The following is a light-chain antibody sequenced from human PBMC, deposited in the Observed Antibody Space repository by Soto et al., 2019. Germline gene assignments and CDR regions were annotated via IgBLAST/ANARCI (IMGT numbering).Light chain of an antibody. CDR3: HQYGISPLT. V-gene: IGKV3-20*01. Sequence: EIVLTQFPGTLSLSPGERATLSCRASQSLHSNFLVWYQQKPGQAPRLLISSASRRATGIPDRFSGSGSGTDFNLTISSLDPEDFAVYYCHQYGISPLTFGPGTRVDVK. J-gene: IGKJ3*01. CDR1: QSLHSNF. CDR2: SAS.